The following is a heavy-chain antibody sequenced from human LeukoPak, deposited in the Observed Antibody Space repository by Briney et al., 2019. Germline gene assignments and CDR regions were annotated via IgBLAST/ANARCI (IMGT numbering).Heavy chain of an antibody. CDR3: AKDEKGYYHDTSGYPDAFDI. D-gene: IGHD3-22*01. CDR1: GYDFTSYA. CDR2: INAGNGNT. V-gene: IGHV1-3*01. J-gene: IGHJ3*02. Sequence: ASVKVSCKASGYDFTSYAMHWVRQAPGQRLEWMGWINAGNGNTKYSQKFQDRVIVTRDTSTSTAYMELSSLRSEDTAVYYCAKDEKGYYHDTSGYPDAFDIWGQGTMVTVSS.